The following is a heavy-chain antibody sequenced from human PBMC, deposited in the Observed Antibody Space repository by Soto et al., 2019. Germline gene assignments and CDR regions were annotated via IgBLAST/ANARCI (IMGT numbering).Heavy chain of an antibody. CDR1: GFLVRNNY. CDR3: ARDLYWGPLAV. CDR2: MYSDGRT. V-gene: IGHV3-53*01. D-gene: IGHD2-21*01. Sequence: GGPLRLSCAASGFLVRNNYMTWVRQAPEMGLEWVSAMYSDGRTFYAESVKGRFIISRDKSDNTLYLQMNSLRAEDTALYYCARDLYWGPLAVWGQGPMVTVSS. J-gene: IGHJ3*01.